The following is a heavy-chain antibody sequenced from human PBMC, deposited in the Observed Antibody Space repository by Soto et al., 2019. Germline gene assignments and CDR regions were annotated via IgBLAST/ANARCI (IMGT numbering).Heavy chain of an antibody. D-gene: IGHD5-12*01. V-gene: IGHV3-23*01. J-gene: IGHJ4*02. CDR2: ISGSGGST. CDR1: GFTFSSYA. CDR3: AREVSKYSGYDFDY. Sequence: PGGSLRLSCAASGFTFSSYAMSWVRQAPGKGLEWVSAISGSGGSTYYADSVKGRFTISRDNSKNTLYLQMNSLRAEDTAVYYGAREVSKYSGYDFDYWGQGTLGTVS.